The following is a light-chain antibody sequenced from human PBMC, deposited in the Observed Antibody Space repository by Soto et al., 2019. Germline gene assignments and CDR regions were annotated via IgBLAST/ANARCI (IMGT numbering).Light chain of an antibody. CDR2: QDT. V-gene: IGLV2-14*01. Sequence: SALAQPASVSGSPGQSITISCIGSSSDVGGYNYVSWYQQHSGKAPKLMIYQDTKRPSGISNRFSGSKSGNTASLTISGLQAEDEADYYCSSYTSNETYVFXTGTKVTVL. J-gene: IGLJ1*01. CDR3: SSYTSNETYV. CDR1: SSDVGGYNY.